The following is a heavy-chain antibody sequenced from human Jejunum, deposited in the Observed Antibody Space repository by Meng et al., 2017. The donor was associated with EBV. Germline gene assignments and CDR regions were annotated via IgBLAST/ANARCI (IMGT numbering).Heavy chain of an antibody. CDR1: GYTFTTHH. CDR2: MSPDNGDT. V-gene: IGHV1-8*01. CDR3: ARGDGYNLY. Sequence: QVVLVQSGGEVNEPGASVKVSGNAYGYTFTTHHSIWVRHATGQGREYRGWMSPDNGDTGYAQNFQGRLTMTRYTSISTAYMELSSLTSDDTAVYYCARGDGYNLYWGQGTLVTVSS. D-gene: IGHD5-24*01. J-gene: IGHJ4*02.